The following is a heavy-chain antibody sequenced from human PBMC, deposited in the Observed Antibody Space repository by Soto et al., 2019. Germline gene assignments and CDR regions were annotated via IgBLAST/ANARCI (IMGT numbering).Heavy chain of an antibody. CDR2: ISSSSSYI. D-gene: IGHD3-10*01. Sequence: GGSVRLSCAACGFTCSSYSMNWVRQAPGKWLEGVSSISSSSSYIYYADSVKGRFTISRDKAKNSLYLQMNSLRAEDTAVYYCTKLYYYGSGSSLLYYGMNVWGQGTTVTVSS. J-gene: IGHJ6*02. V-gene: IGHV3-21*01. CDR3: TKLYYYGSGSSLLYYGMNV. CDR1: GFTCSSYS.